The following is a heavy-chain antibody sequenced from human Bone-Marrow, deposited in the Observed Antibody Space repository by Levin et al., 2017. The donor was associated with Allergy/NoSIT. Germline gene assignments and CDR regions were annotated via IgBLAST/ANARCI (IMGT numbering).Heavy chain of an antibody. D-gene: IGHD1-7*01. CDR1: GGSISSGGYY. CDR2: IYYSGST. J-gene: IGHJ6*02. CDR3: ARATGTTYKYYGMDV. Sequence: SQTLSLTCTVSGGSISSGGYYWSWIRQHPGKGLEWIGYIYYSGSTYYNPSLKSRVTISVDTSKNQFSLKLSSVTAADTAVYYCARATGTTYKYYGMDVWGQGTTVTVSS. V-gene: IGHV4-31*03.